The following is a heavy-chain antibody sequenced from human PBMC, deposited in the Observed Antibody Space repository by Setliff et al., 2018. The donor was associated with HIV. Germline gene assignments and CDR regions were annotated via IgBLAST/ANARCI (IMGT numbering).Heavy chain of an antibody. CDR1: GFTLSRHW. Sequence: GGSLRLSCVASGFTLSRHWMNWVRQAPGKGLEWVANIKEDGSEKHYVDSVRGRFTISRDNAKNSLFLQMNSLRVEDTAVYYCARGHYSSSSGWGQGTLVTVSS. J-gene: IGHJ4*02. D-gene: IGHD6-6*01. CDR3: ARGHYSSSSG. CDR2: IKEDGSEK. V-gene: IGHV3-7*03.